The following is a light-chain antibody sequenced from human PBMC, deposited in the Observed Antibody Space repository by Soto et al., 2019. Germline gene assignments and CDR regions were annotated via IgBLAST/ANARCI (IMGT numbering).Light chain of an antibody. CDR2: GAS. CDR3: QQYGSSLMYT. CDR1: QSVSSSF. V-gene: IGKV3-20*01. Sequence: EIVLTQSPGTLSLSPGERATLSCMASQSVSSSFLVWYQQKPGQAPRLLVDGASSRATGIPDRFSGSGSGTDFTLTISRLEPEDFAVYYCQQYGSSLMYTFGQGTKLEIK. J-gene: IGKJ2*01.